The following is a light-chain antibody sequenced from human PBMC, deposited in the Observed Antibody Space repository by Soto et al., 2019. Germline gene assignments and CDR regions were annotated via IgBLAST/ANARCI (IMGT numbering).Light chain of an antibody. Sequence: DIQMTQSPSTLSASVGDRVTITCRASQSISSRLAWYQQKPGKAPKLLIYKASSLESGVPSRFSGSGSGTEFTLTISSLQPDDVATYYCQQYNSSSTFGQGTKVEIK. J-gene: IGKJ1*01. CDR3: QQYNSSST. CDR1: QSISSR. CDR2: KAS. V-gene: IGKV1-5*03.